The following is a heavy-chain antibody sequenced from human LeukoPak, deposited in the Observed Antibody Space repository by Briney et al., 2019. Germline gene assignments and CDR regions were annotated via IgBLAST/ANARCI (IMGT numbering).Heavy chain of an antibody. CDR2: IFGSGDST. D-gene: IGHD1-26*01. CDR1: GFIFSNYA. CDR3: AKGRGSANSGSNY. J-gene: IGHJ4*02. V-gene: IGHV3-23*01. Sequence: PGGSLRLSCAASGFIFSNYAMSWVRQAPGKGLEWVSVIFGSGDSTYYADSVKGRFTISRDNSKNTLYLQMNSLSAEDTAVYYCAKGRGSANSGSNYWGQGTQVTVSS.